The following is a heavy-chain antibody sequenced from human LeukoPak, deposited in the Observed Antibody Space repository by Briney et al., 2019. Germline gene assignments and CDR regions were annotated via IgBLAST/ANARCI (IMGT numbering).Heavy chain of an antibody. CDR3: AKAGSGYYSTYNWFDP. D-gene: IGHD3-22*01. V-gene: IGHV3-23*01. CDR1: GFTFSSYA. J-gene: IGHJ5*02. Sequence: GGFLRLSCAASGFTFSSYAMSWVRQAPGKGLEWVSAISGSGGSTYYADSVKGRFTISRDNSKNTLYLQMNSLRAEDTAVYYCAKAGSGYYSTYNWFDPWGQGTLVTVSS. CDR2: ISGSGGST.